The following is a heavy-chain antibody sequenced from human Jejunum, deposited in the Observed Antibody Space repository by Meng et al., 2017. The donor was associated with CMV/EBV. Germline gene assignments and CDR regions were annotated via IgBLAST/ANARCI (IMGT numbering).Heavy chain of an antibody. J-gene: IGHJ6*02. D-gene: IGHD2-2*02. V-gene: IGHV1-46*01. CDR1: YTFTSYY. CDR3: ARSISSLYQYYGMDV. CDR2: INPSGGYT. Sequence: YTFTSYYMQWVRQAPGQGLEWMGMINPSGGYTGYAQKFQGRVTMTRDTSTSTVYMELSSLRSEDTAVYYCARSISSLYQYYGMDVWGQGTTVTVSS.